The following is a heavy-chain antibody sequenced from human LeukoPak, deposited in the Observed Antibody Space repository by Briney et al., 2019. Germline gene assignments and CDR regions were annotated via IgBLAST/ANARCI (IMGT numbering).Heavy chain of an antibody. J-gene: IGHJ4*02. CDR3: AKRDSGGYSHYFDY. V-gene: IGHV3-23*01. Sequence: QTGGSLRLSCAASGLTFNNYAMSWVRQAPGKGLEWVSAISGSGMTTYYADSVKGRFTISRDNSKNTLYLQMNSLRAEDTAVYYCAKRDSGGYSHYFDYWGQGTLVTVSS. CDR2: ISGSGMTT. CDR1: GLTFNNYA. D-gene: IGHD3-22*01.